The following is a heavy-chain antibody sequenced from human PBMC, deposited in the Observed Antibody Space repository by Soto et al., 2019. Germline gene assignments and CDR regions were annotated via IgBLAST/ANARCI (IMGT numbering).Heavy chain of an antibody. J-gene: IGHJ4*02. CDR2: ISYDGSNK. D-gene: IGHD2-15*01. CDR3: AKARLTVAATSFDY. CDR1: GFTFSSYG. Sequence: GGSLRLSCAASGFTFSSYGMHWVRQAPGKGLEWVAVISYDGSNKYYADSVKGRFTISRDNSKNTLYLQMNSLRAEDTAVYYCAKARLTVAATSFDYWGQGTLVTVSS. V-gene: IGHV3-30*18.